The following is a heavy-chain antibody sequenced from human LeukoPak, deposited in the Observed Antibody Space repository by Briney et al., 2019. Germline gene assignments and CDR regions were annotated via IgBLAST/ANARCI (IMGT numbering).Heavy chain of an antibody. V-gene: IGHV3-74*01. CDR3: AKRVHSASWYAAFDS. CDR2: INSDGSST. Sequence: GGSLRLSCAASGFTFSSYWMHWVRQAPGKGLVWVSRINSDGSSTTYADSVKGRFTISRDNSKNTLYLQMNSLRAEDTAVYYCAKRVHSASWYAAFDSWGQGTLVTVSS. J-gene: IGHJ4*02. CDR1: GFTFSSYW. D-gene: IGHD6-13*01.